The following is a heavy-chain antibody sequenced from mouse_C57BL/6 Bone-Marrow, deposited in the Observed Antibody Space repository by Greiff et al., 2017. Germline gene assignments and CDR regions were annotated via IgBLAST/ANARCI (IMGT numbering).Heavy chain of an antibody. Sequence: QVQLQQSGAELARPGASVKLSCKASGYTFTSYGISWVKQRTGQGLEWIGEIYPRSGNTYYNEKFKGKATLTADKSSSTAYMELRSLTSEDSAVYFCASSEYYGSSYGYFDVWGTGTTVTVSS. V-gene: IGHV1-81*01. CDR2: IYPRSGNT. D-gene: IGHD1-1*01. J-gene: IGHJ1*03. CDR3: ASSEYYGSSYGYFDV. CDR1: GYTFTSYG.